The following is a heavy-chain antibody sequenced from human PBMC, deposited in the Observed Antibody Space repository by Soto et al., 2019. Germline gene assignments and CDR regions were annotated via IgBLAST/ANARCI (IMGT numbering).Heavy chain of an antibody. D-gene: IGHD2-2*01. CDR3: ARQPAAPTYYYYGMDV. Sequence: PGESLKISCNGSGYSFTSYWISWVRQMPWKGLEWMGRIDPSDSYTNYSPSFQGHVTISADKSISTAYLQWSSLKASDTAMYYCARQPAAPTYYYYGMDVWGQGTTVTVSS. CDR2: IDPSDSYT. V-gene: IGHV5-10-1*01. J-gene: IGHJ6*02. CDR1: GYSFTSYW.